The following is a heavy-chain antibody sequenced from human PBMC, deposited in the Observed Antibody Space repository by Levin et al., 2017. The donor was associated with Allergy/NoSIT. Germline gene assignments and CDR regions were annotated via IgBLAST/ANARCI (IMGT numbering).Heavy chain of an antibody. D-gene: IGHD3-10*01. CDR1: GFTFSDYY. V-gene: IGHV3-11*03. Sequence: GGSLRLSCAASGFTFSDYYMSWIRQAPGKGLEWISYIITSGTHTSYADSVKGRFTISRDNANNLLYLQMTSLRAEDTAVYYCAGRYGSGTYYNGNNYWGQGTRVTVSS. CDR2: IITSGTHT. CDR3: AGRYGSGTYYNGNNY. J-gene: IGHJ4*02.